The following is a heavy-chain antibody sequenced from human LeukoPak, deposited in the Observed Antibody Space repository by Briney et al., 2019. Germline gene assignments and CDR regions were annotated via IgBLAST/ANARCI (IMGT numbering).Heavy chain of an antibody. J-gene: IGHJ5*02. V-gene: IGHV1-18*01. CDR2: ISAYNGNT. CDR3: ASHYSSGYSGVGWFDP. Sequence: VASVKVSCKASGYTFTSYGISWVRQAPGQGLEWMGWISAYNGNTNYAQKLQGRVTMTTDTSTSTAYMELRSLRSDDTAVYYCASHYSSGYSGVGWFDPWGQGTLVTVSS. CDR1: GYTFTSYG. D-gene: IGHD3-22*01.